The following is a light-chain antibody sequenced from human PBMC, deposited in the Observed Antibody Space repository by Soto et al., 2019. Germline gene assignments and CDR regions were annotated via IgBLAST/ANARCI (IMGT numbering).Light chain of an antibody. CDR2: ENS. CDR1: SSNIGNNY. V-gene: IGLV1-51*02. J-gene: IGLJ3*02. Sequence: QLVLTQPPSVSAAPGQKVTISCSGSSSNIGNNYVSWYQQFPGTAPKLLIYENSKRPSGIPDRISGSKSGTSATLGITGLQTGDEADYYCATWDSSLSGGVFGGGTQLTVL. CDR3: ATWDSSLSGGV.